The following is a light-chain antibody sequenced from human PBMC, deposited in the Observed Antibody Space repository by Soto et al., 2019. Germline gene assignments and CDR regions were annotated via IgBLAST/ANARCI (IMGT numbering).Light chain of an antibody. V-gene: IGKV3-20*01. CDR3: QQYGSSPRT. CDR2: GAS. J-gene: IGKJ1*01. CDR1: QSVSSSY. Sequence: EIVLTQSPGTLSSSPGERATLSCRASQSVSSSYLAWYQQKPGQAPRHLIYGASSRATGIPVRISGSGSGTDFTLTISRLEPEDFAVYYCQQYGSSPRTFGEGTKVEIK.